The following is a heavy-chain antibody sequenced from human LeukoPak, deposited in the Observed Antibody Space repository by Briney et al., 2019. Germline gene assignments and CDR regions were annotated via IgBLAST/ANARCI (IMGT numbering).Heavy chain of an antibody. J-gene: IGHJ4*02. CDR3: AKGYSVGATNLNFDY. V-gene: IGHV1-69*13. CDR1: GGTFSSYA. CDR2: IIPIFGTT. Sequence: SVKVSCKASGGTFSSYAIGWVRQAPGQGLEWMGGIIPIFGTTNHAQKFQGRVTITADESTSTAYMELSSLRSEDTAVYYCAKGYSVGATNLNFDYWGQGTLVTVSS. D-gene: IGHD1-26*01.